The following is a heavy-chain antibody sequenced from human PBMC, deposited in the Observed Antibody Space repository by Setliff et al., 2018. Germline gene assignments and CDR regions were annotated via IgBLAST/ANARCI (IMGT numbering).Heavy chain of an antibody. Sequence: GGSLRLSCAASGFTVSVNYMSWVRQAPGQGLEWVSVIYSSGDTYTADSVRGRFIISRDNSKNMVYLQMNSLRSEDTALYFCARSGDPKSAFERYLFDWGQGTQVTVSS. D-gene: IGHD1-1*01. CDR1: GFTVSVNY. J-gene: IGHJ4*02. V-gene: IGHV3-66*02. CDR3: ARSGDPKSAFERYLFD. CDR2: IYSSGDT.